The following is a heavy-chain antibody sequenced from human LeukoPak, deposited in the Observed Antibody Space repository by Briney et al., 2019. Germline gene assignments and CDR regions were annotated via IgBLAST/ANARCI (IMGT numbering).Heavy chain of an antibody. D-gene: IGHD6-13*01. CDR2: IWYDGSEK. V-gene: IGHV3-33*06. CDR1: GFTFSTYG. CDR3: AKILLSSSWYYFDY. Sequence: RRSLRLSCAASGFTFSTYGMHWVRQAPGKGLEWVAVIWYDGSEKYYADSVKGRFTISRDNSKNTLYLQMNSLRAEDTALYYCAKILLSSSWYYFDYWGQGTLVTVSS. J-gene: IGHJ4*02.